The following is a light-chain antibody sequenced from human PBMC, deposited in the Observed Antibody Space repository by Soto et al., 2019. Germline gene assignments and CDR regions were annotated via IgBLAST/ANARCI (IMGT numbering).Light chain of an antibody. CDR2: NVN. V-gene: IGLV2-11*01. CDR1: SSDVGSYDY. Sequence: QSALIQPPSVSGSPGQSVTISCTGTSSDVGSYDYVSWYQQHPGTVPKPMIYNVNTQPSGVPDRFSGSKSGKTASMTISGLQAEDEVDYWWCSYNVVFGGGTKVTVL. CDR3: CSYNVV. J-gene: IGLJ2*01.